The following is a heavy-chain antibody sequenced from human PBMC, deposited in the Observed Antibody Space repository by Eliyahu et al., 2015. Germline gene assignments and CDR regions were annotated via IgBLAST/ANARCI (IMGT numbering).Heavy chain of an antibody. Sequence: EVQLLESGGGLVQPGGSXXLSCXASGFTFXSXAXSWVRQAPGKGXGGVSTIRGGGDNTYFADSVKGRFTISRDNSMNTLYLQMNSLRAEDTAVYYCAKDGELLRGGHEDYWGQGTLVTVSS. V-gene: IGHV3-23*01. J-gene: IGHJ4*02. CDR3: AKDGELLRGGHEDY. D-gene: IGHD1-26*01. CDR2: IRGGGDNT. CDR1: GFTFXSXA.